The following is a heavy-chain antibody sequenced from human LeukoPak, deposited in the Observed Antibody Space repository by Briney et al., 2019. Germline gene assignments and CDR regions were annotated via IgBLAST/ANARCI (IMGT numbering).Heavy chain of an antibody. CDR1: GGSISSYY. Sequence: SETLSLTCTVSGGSISSYYWSWIRQPPGKGLEWIGYIYYSGSTNYNPSLKSRVTISVDTSKNQFSLKLSSVTAADTAVYYCARRSLVPAAPTYYMDVWGKGTTVTVSS. V-gene: IGHV4-59*08. CDR2: IYYSGST. J-gene: IGHJ6*03. D-gene: IGHD2-2*01. CDR3: ARRSLVPAAPTYYMDV.